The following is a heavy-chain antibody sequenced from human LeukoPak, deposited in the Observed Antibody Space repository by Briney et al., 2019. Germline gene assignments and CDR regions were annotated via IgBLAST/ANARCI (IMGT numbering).Heavy chain of an antibody. D-gene: IGHD7-27*01. CDR2: INHSGST. V-gene: IGHV4-34*01. Sequence: SETLSLTCAVYGGSFSGYYWSWIRQPPGKGLEWIGEINHSGSTNYNPSLKSRVTISVDKSKNQFSLKLSSVTAADTAVYYCARAGVGGAFDIWGQGTMVTVSS. J-gene: IGHJ3*02. CDR3: ARAGVGGAFDI. CDR1: GGSFSGYY.